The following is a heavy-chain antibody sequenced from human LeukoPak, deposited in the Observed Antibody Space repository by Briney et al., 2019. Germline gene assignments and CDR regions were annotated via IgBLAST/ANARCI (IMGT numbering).Heavy chain of an antibody. D-gene: IGHD6-19*01. CDR2: TSYNGNT. CDR3: ARHSGSGWQALGY. J-gene: IGHJ4*02. CDR1: GYTFSNYG. Sequence: ASVKVSCKASGYTFSNYGISWVRQVPGLGLEWMGWTSYNGNTNYAQKFQDRVTMTTDTSTTTAYMELRSLESDDTAVYYCARHSGSGWQALGYWGQGTLVTASS. V-gene: IGHV1-18*04.